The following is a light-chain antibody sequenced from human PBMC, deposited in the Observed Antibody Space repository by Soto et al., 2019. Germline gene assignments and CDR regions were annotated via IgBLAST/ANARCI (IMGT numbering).Light chain of an antibody. CDR1: QSVLYSSNNENY. J-gene: IGKJ1*01. CDR2: WAS. CDR3: QQYYSPPQT. V-gene: IGKV4-1*01. Sequence: DIVMTQSPDSLAVSLGERATINCKSSQSVLYSSNNENYLAWYQQKPGQPPTLLISWASTRDFGVPDRFSDSVSGTDCTLTISTLHADDVAVYYCQQYYSPPQTFGQGTKVEIK.